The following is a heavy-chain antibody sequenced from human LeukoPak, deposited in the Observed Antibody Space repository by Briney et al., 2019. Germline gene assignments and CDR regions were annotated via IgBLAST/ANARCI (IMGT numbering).Heavy chain of an antibody. Sequence: GSLRLSCAASGFTFSTYSMNWVRQPPGKGLEWIGEIYHSGSTNYNPSLKSRVTISVDKSKNQFSLKLSSVTAADTAVYYCARDPLSSAFDIWGQGTMVTVSS. CDR2: IYHSGST. V-gene: IGHV4-4*02. CDR1: GFTFSTYSM. D-gene: IGHD3-16*02. CDR3: ARDPLSSAFDI. J-gene: IGHJ3*02.